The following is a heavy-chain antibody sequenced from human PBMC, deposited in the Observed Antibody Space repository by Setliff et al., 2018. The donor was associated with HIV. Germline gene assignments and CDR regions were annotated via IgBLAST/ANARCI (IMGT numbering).Heavy chain of an antibody. J-gene: IGHJ3*02. CDR1: GGSISSYY. D-gene: IGHD3-10*01. CDR2: IYYSGST. Sequence: LSLTCTVSGGSISSYYWSWIRQPPGKGLEWIGYIYYSGSTNYNPSLKSRVTISVDTSKNQFSLKLSSVTAADTAVYYCARDRGFLYYYGSGSYYNDAFDIWGQGTMVTVSS. V-gene: IGHV4-59*01. CDR3: ARDRGFLYYYGSGSYYNDAFDI.